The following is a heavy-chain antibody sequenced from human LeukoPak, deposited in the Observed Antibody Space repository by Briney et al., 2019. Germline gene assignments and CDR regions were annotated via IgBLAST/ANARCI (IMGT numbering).Heavy chain of an antibody. D-gene: IGHD3-22*01. Sequence: ASVKVSCKASGYTFTGYYMHWVRQAPGQGLEWMGWINPNSGGTNSAQKFRGRVTMTRDTSISTAFMELRSLRSDDTAIYYCARSGVGYFYDNSGYYPLDYWGQGTLVTVSS. V-gene: IGHV1-2*02. CDR3: ARSGVGYFYDNSGYYPLDY. CDR2: INPNSGGT. J-gene: IGHJ4*02. CDR1: GYTFTGYY.